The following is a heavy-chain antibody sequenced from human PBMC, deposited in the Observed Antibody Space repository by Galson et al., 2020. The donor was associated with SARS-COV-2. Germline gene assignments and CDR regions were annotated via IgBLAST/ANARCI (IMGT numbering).Heavy chain of an antibody. V-gene: IGHV3-30*02. CDR3: AKAMSFSYDSSGYDAFDI. CDR2: IRYDGSNK. J-gene: IGHJ3*02. Sequence: GGSLRLSCAASGFTFSSYGMHWVRQAPGKGLEWVAFIRYDGSNKYYADSVKGRFTISRDNSKNTLYLQMNSLRAEDTAVYYCAKAMSFSYDSSGYDAFDIWGQGTMVTVSS. CDR1: GFTFSSYG. D-gene: IGHD3-22*01.